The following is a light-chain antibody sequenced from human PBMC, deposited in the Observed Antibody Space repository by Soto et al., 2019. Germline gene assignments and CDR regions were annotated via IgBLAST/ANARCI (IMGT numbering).Light chain of an antibody. J-gene: IGLJ3*02. CDR3: AAWDDSLNGSNWV. Sequence: QSALTQPPSASGTPGQRVTISCSGSSSNIGSNTVNWYQQLPGTAPKLLIYSDNQRPSGVPDRFSGSKSGTSASLAISGLQCEDEADYYCAAWDDSLNGSNWVFGGGTKLTVL. CDR1: SSNIGSNT. V-gene: IGLV1-44*01. CDR2: SDN.